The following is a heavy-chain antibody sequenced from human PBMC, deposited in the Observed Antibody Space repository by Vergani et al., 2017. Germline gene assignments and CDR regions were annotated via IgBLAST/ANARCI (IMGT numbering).Heavy chain of an antibody. J-gene: IGHJ6*03. V-gene: IGHV1-69*01. Sequence: QVQLVQSGAEVKKPGSSVKVSCKASGGTFSSYAISWVRQAPGQGLEWMGGIIPIFGTANYAQKFQGRVTITADESTSTAYMELSSLRPEDTAVYYCARGKSRAAAGTFYYSYRDVWGKGTTVTVSS. CDR1: GGTFSSYA. CDR2: IIPIFGTA. CDR3: ARGKSRAAAGTFYYSYRDV. D-gene: IGHD6-13*01.